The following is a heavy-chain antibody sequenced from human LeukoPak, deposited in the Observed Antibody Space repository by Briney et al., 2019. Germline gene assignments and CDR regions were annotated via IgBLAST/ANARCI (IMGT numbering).Heavy chain of an antibody. J-gene: IGHJ4*02. Sequence: PSETLSLTCTVSGGSISSGGYYWSWIRQHPGKGLEWIWYIYYSGSTYYNPSLKSRVTISVDTSKNQFSLKLSSVTAADTAVYYCARAAPRGGENYWGQGTLVTVSS. CDR2: IYYSGST. CDR1: GGSISSGGYY. CDR3: ARAAPRGGENY. V-gene: IGHV4-31*03. D-gene: IGHD3-10*01.